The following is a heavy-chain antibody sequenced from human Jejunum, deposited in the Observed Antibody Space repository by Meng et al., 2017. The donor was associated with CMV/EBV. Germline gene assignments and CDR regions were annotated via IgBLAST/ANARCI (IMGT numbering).Heavy chain of an antibody. V-gene: IGHV4-61*02. Sequence: QVQQQESGPGLLTPSQTLSLTCIVSGGSISSASYLWSWIRQPAGKGLEGIGRMYSSGSTYYNPSLKSRLTMSIDTSKNQFSLELSSVTAADTAVYYCARMTGTNYFDYWGQGTLVTVSS. CDR3: ARMTGTNYFDY. CDR2: MYSSGST. CDR1: GGSISSASYL. D-gene: IGHD3-9*01. J-gene: IGHJ4*02.